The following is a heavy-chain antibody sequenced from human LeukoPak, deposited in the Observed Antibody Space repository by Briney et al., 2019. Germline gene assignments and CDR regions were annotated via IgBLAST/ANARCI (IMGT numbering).Heavy chain of an antibody. CDR2: ISSSGSTI. V-gene: IGHV3-48*03. Sequence: GGSLRLSCAASGFTFSSYEMNWVRQAPGKGLEWVSYISSSGSTIYYADSMRGQFTLSRDNAKNSLYLQMNSLKPEDTAVYYCARVAEAAAFDSWGQGTLVTVSS. D-gene: IGHD6-13*01. CDR1: GFTFSSYE. J-gene: IGHJ4*02. CDR3: ARVAEAAAFDS.